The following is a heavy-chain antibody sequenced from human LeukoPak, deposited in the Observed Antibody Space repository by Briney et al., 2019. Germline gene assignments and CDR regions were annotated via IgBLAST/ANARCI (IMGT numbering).Heavy chain of an antibody. Sequence: GGSLRLSCAASGFTFSTYTMNWVRQAPGKGLEWVSFISISSSYIYYADSVKGRFSISRDNAKKSLYLQMNSLRAEDTAVYYCARDPIYAPPPLAAFDIWGQGTLVTVSS. J-gene: IGHJ3*02. D-gene: IGHD3-16*01. V-gene: IGHV3-21*01. CDR2: ISISSSYI. CDR1: GFTFSTYT. CDR3: ARDPIYAPPPLAAFDI.